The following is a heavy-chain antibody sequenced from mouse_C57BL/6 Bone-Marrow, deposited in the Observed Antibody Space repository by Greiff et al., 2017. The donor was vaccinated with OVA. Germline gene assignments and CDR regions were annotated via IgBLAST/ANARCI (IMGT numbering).Heavy chain of an antibody. CDR2: IDPENGDT. CDR3: TTPGYYFDY. V-gene: IGHV14-4*01. J-gene: IGHJ2*01. Sequence: VQLKESGAELVRPGASVKLSCTASGFNIKDDYMPWVKQRPEQGLEWIGWIDPENGDTEYASKFQGKATITADTSSNTAYLQLSSLTSEDTAVYYCTTPGYYFDYWGQGTTLTVSS. CDR1: GFNIKDDY.